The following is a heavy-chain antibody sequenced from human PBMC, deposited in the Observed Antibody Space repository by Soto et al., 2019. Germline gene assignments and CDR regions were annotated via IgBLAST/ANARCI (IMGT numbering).Heavy chain of an antibody. CDR3: ARAYVKIFGAENDNYSGMDV. CDR1: GGTFTNYG. J-gene: IGHJ6*02. Sequence: QVQLVQSGAEVKKPGSSVKVSCKASGGTFTNYGVTWVRQAPGQGLDWMGGIIPMFGTTDIAQKFQGRVSFTAHEYTSTAYMELTSLVAEDTAVYFCARAYVKIFGAENDNYSGMDVWGQGTTVTVS. CDR2: IIPMFGTT. V-gene: IGHV1-69*19. D-gene: IGHD3-3*01.